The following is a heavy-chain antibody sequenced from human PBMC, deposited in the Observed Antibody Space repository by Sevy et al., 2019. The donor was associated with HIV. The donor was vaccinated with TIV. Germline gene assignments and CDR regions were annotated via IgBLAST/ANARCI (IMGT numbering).Heavy chain of an antibody. CDR1: GFSFSHYA. CDR3: ARVAVSYCTNDCYHHLDY. D-gene: IGHD2-8*01. CDR2: ISYDGTYK. Sequence: GGSLRLSCAVSGFSFSHYAFHWVRQAPGKGLEWVSLISYDGTYKYYADSVKGRFTISRDNSKNTLYLQMNSLRGNDTAVYYCARVAVSYCTNDCYHHLDYWGPGALVTVSS. V-gene: IGHV3-30-3*01. J-gene: IGHJ4*02.